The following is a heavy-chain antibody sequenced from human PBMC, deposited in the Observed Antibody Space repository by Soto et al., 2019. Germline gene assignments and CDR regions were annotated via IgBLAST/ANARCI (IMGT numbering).Heavy chain of an antibody. CDR3: ARQGGWFDP. D-gene: IGHD1-26*01. CDR2: IYYSGST. J-gene: IGHJ5*02. V-gene: IGHV4-39*01. Sequence: SETLSLTCTVSGGSISSSSYYWGWIRQPPGKGLEWIGSIYYSGSTYYNPSLKSRVTISVDTSKNQFSLKLNSVTAADTAVYYCARQGGWFDPWGQGTLVTVSS. CDR1: GGSISSSSYY.